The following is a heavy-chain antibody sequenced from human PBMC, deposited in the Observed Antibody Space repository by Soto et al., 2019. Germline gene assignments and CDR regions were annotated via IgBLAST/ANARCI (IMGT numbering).Heavy chain of an antibody. CDR1: GYTFTGYY. V-gene: IGHV1-2*02. CDR3: ARVKIPNLWVNTVGFDY. Sequence: ASVKVSCKASGYTFTGYYMHWVRQAPGRGLEWMGWINPNSGGTNYAQKFQGRVTMTRDTSISTAYMELSRLRSDDTAVYYCARVKIPNLWVNTVGFDYWGQGTLVTVS. D-gene: IGHD2-8*02. J-gene: IGHJ4*02. CDR2: INPNSGGT.